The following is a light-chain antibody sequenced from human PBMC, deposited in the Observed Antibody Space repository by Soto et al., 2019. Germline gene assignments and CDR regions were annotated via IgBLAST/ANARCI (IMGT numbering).Light chain of an antibody. CDR1: QSVSSGY. V-gene: IGKV3-20*01. J-gene: IGKJ2*01. CDR3: HQYGSSPYT. CDR2: GAS. Sequence: IVLTQSPGTLSLSPGDRASLSCRASQSVSSGYLAWLHQKPGQAPRLLIYGASNRATGIPYRFSGSGSGTDFTLTISSLEPEDFAVYYCHQYGSSPYTFGQGTNLEIK.